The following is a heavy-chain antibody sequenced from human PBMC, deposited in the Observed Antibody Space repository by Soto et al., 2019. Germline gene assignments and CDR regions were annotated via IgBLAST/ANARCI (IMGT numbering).Heavy chain of an antibody. J-gene: IGHJ3*02. D-gene: IGHD6-6*01. CDR1: GGSISSSNW. CDR3: ARGLRGGRDSSSPDAFDI. Sequence: SETLSLTCAVSGGSISSSNWWSWVRQPPGKGLEWIGEIYHSGSTNYNPSLKSRVTISVDKSKNQFSLKLSSVTAADTAVYYCARGLRGGRDSSSPDAFDIWGQGTMVTVSS. CDR2: IYHSGST. V-gene: IGHV4-4*02.